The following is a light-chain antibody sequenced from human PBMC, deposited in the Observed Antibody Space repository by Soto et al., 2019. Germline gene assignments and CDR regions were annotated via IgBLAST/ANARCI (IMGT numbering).Light chain of an antibody. J-gene: IGKJ1*01. V-gene: IGKV3-11*01. CDR2: DAS. CDR3: QQRSNWPRT. Sequence: IVLTQSPATLSLSPGERATLSCRASQSVSSYLAWYQQKPGQAPRLLIYDASNRATGIPARFSGSGSGTDFTLTISSLESEDFAVYYCQQRSNWPRTFGQGTKVEIK. CDR1: QSVSSY.